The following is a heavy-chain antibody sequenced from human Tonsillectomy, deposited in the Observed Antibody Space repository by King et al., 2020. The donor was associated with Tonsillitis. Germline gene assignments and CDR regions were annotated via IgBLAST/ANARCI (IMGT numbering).Heavy chain of an antibody. CDR2: ISSSGSTI. V-gene: IGHV3-48*03. J-gene: IGHJ4*02. Sequence: VQLVESGGGLVQPGGSLRLSCAASGFTFSSYEMNWVRQAPGKGLEWVSYISSSGSTIYYADSVKGRFTISRDNAKNSLYLQMNSLRAEDTAVYYCARDIGYGAVNFDYWGQGTLVTVSS. CDR3: ARDIGYGAVNFDY. CDR1: GFTFSSYE. D-gene: IGHD3-10*01.